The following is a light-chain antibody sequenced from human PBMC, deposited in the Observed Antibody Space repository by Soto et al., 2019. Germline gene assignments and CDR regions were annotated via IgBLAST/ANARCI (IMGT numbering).Light chain of an antibody. CDR1: SSDVGGYNY. V-gene: IGLV2-14*01. CDR2: EVS. J-gene: IGLJ3*02. Sequence: QSVLTQPASVSGSPGQSITISCTGSSSDVGGYNYVSWYQQHPGKAPKLMIYEVSNRPSGVSNRFSGSKSGNTASLTVSGLQAEDEADYYCTSWTSSSTLVFGGGTKLTVL. CDR3: TSWTSSSTLV.